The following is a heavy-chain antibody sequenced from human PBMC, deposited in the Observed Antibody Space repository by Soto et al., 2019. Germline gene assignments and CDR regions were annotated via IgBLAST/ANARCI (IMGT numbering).Heavy chain of an antibody. D-gene: IGHD2-21*02. Sequence: GASVKVSCKASGYTFTGYYVLWVRQAPGQGPECMGWINPYTGGTNYAQKFQGRVTMTRDTSISTAYMELSKLISDDTAVYYCATQFHHCGGDCYRGPYYGMDVWGQGTTVIASS. CDR3: ATQFHHCGGDCYRGPYYGMDV. V-gene: IGHV1-2*02. J-gene: IGHJ6*02. CDR2: INPYTGGT. CDR1: GYTFTGYY.